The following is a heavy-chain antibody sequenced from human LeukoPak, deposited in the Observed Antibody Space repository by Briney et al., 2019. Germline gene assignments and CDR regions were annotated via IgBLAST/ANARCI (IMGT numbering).Heavy chain of an antibody. J-gene: IGHJ1*01. CDR1: GFTFSSYA. CDR2: ISGSGGST. CDR3: ACPRGYCTNGVCYRYFQH. D-gene: IGHD2-8*01. Sequence: GGSLRLSCAASGFTFSSYAMSWVRQAPGKGLEWVSAISGSGGSTYYADSVKGRFTISRDNSKNTLYLQMNSLRAEDTAVYYCACPRGYCTNGVCYRYFQHWGQGTLVTVSS. V-gene: IGHV3-23*01.